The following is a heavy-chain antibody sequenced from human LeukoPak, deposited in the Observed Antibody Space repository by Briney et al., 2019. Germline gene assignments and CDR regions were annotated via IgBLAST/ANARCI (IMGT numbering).Heavy chain of an antibody. CDR3: ARHPQSASVGALGN. CDR2: IYYSGST. CDR1: GGSISSSSYY. V-gene: IGHV4-39*01. J-gene: IGHJ4*02. Sequence: PSETLSLTCTVSGGSISSSSYYWGWIRQPPGKGLEWIGSIYYSGSTYYNPSLKSRVTISVDTSKNQFSLKLSSVTAADTAVYYCARHPQSASVGALGNWGQGTLVTVSS. D-gene: IGHD1-26*01.